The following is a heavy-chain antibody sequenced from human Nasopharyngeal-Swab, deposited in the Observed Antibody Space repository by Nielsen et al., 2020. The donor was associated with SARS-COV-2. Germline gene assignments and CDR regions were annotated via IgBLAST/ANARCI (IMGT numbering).Heavy chain of an antibody. CDR1: GFTFSSYW. D-gene: IGHD1-1*01. J-gene: IGHJ2*01. CDR2: INSDGSST. Sequence: GESLKISCAASGFTFSSYWMHWVRQAPGKGLVWVSRINSDGSSTSYADSVKSRFTISRDNAKNTLYLQMNSLRAEDTAVYYCARPGGYNWNVFLWGRGTLVTVSS. CDR3: ARPGGYNWNVFL. V-gene: IGHV3-74*01.